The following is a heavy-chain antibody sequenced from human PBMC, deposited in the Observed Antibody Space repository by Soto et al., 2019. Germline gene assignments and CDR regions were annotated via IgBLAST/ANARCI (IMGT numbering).Heavy chain of an antibody. CDR2: MNPNSGNT. D-gene: IGHD6-13*01. J-gene: IGHJ6*03. V-gene: IGHV1-8*01. CDR3: ARGTTGIAAAATPALYYYMDV. CDR1: GYTFTSYD. Sequence: ASVTVSCKASGYTFTSYDSNWVRQATGKGLEWMGWMNPNSGNTGYAQKFQGRVTMTRNTSISTAYMELSSLRSEDTAVYYCARGTTGIAAAATPALYYYMDVWGKGTTVTVSS.